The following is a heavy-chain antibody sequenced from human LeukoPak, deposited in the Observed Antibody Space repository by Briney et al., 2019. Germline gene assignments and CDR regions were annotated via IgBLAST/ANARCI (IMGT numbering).Heavy chain of an antibody. CDR2: ISSSSSTI. CDR3: AKSVLRFLEWLSLDY. D-gene: IGHD3-3*01. J-gene: IGHJ4*02. Sequence: PGGSLRLSCAASGFTFSSYSMNWVRQAPGKGLEWVSYISSSSSTIYYADSVKGRFTISRDNAKNSLYLQMNSLRAEDTAVYYCAKSVLRFLEWLSLDYWGQGTLVTVSS. V-gene: IGHV3-48*01. CDR1: GFTFSSYS.